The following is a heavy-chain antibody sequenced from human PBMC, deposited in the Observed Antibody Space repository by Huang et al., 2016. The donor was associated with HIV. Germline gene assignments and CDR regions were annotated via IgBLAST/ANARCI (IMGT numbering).Heavy chain of an antibody. Sequence: QVQLQQWGAGLLKPSETLSLTCAVYGGPFSGYYWTWIRQPPGKGLEWIGGINPCGSTNYKAALKSLVRISVDTSKKQFSLKLKSVTAADTAVYYCARGPAPDYWGQGTLVTVSS. CDR1: GGPFSGYY. CDR3: ARGPAPDY. V-gene: IGHV4-34*02. J-gene: IGHJ4*02. D-gene: IGHD6-25*01. CDR2: INPCGST.